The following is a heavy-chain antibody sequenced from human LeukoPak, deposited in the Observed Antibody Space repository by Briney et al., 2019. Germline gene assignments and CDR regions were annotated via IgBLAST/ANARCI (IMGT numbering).Heavy chain of an antibody. Sequence: ASVKVSCKASGGTFSSYAISWVRQAPGQGLEWMGRIIPILGIANYAQKFQGRVTITADKSTSTAYVELSSLRSEDTAVYYCARGQAAPRAYYYYGMDAWGQGTTVTVSS. CDR3: ARGQAAPRAYYYYGMDA. J-gene: IGHJ6*02. V-gene: IGHV1-69*04. CDR1: GGTFSSYA. D-gene: IGHD6-6*01. CDR2: IIPILGIA.